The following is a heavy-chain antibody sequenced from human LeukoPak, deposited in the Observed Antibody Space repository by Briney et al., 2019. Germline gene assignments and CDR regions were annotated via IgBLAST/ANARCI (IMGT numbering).Heavy chain of an antibody. Sequence: GGSLRLSCAASGFTFSDSAMHWVRQASGTGLEWVARIRSKANTYAASYAASVKGRFTISRDDSKNTASLQMNSLKTEDPAVYYCMARGDSYGLFDYWGHGTLVTVSS. CDR1: GFTFSDSA. CDR3: MARGDSYGLFDY. D-gene: IGHD5-18*01. J-gene: IGHJ4*01. CDR2: IRSKANTYAA. V-gene: IGHV3-73*01.